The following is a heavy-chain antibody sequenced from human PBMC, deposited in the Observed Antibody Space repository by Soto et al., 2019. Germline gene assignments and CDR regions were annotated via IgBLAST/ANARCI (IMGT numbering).Heavy chain of an antibody. CDR3: ASPLGAYGDYFTY. V-gene: IGHV4-39*01. J-gene: IGHJ4*02. D-gene: IGHD4-17*01. CDR1: GGSISSSSYY. Sequence: QLQLQESGPGLVKPSETLSLTCTVSGGSISSSSYYWGWIRQPPGKGLEWIGSIYYSGSTYYNPSLKSRVTISVDTSKNQFSLKLSSVTAADTAVYYCASPLGAYGDYFTYWGQGTLVTVSS. CDR2: IYYSGST.